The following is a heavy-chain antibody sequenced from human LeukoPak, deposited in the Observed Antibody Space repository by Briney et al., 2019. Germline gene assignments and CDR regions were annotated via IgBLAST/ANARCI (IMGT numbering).Heavy chain of an antibody. CDR1: GFTFSSYA. CDR2: ISGSGGST. D-gene: IGHD2-2*01. J-gene: IGHJ4*02. CDR3: ASAYCSSTSCPEGGY. Sequence: GGSLRLSCAASGFTFSSYAMSWVRQAPGKGLAWVSAISGSGGSTYYADSVKGRFTISRDNSKNTLYLQMNSLRAEDTAVYYCASAYCSSTSCPEGGYWGQGTLVTVSS. V-gene: IGHV3-23*01.